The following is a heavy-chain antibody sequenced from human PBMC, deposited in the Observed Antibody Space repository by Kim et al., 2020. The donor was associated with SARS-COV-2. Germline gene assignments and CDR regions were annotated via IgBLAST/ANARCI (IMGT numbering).Heavy chain of an antibody. CDR3: ARGGGLRLRFGWFDP. J-gene: IGHJ5*02. Sequence: SVKVSCKASGGTFSSYAISWVRQAPGQGLEWMGGIIPIFGTANYAQKFQGRVTITADESTSTAYMELSSLRSEDTAVYYCARGGGLRLRFGWFDPWGQGTLVTVSS. CDR1: GGTFSSYA. D-gene: IGHD5-12*01. CDR2: IIPIFGTA. V-gene: IGHV1-69*13.